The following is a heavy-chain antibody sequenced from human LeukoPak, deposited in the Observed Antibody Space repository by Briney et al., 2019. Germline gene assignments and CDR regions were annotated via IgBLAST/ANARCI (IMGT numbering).Heavy chain of an antibody. D-gene: IGHD3-10*01. CDR2: IWSDGSHK. J-gene: IGHJ4*02. Sequence: PGGSLRLSCAASGFTFSSYAMSWVRQAPGKGLEWVAVIWSDGSHKYYADSVKGRFTISRENSKNTLYLQMNSLRVEDTAVYYCARASGSFDYWGQGTLVTVSS. CDR1: GFTFSSYA. CDR3: ARASGSFDY. V-gene: IGHV3-33*08.